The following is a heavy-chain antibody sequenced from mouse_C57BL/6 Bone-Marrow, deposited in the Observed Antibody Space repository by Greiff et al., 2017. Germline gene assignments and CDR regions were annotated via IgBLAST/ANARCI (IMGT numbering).Heavy chain of an antibody. CDR1: GFTFSDYG. Sequence: EVQRVESGGGLVKPGGSLKLSCAASGFTFSDYGMHWVRQAPEKGLEWVAYISSGSSTIYYADTVKGRFTISRDNAKNTLCLQMTSLRSEDTAMYYCARHLPDAMDYWGQGTSVTVSS. V-gene: IGHV5-17*01. J-gene: IGHJ4*01. CDR3: ARHLPDAMDY. CDR2: ISSGSSTI.